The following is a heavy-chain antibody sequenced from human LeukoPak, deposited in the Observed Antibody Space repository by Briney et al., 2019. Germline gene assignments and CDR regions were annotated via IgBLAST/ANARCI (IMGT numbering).Heavy chain of an antibody. CDR1: GYTCISYG. CDR2: ISAYNGNT. J-gene: IGHJ6*03. D-gene: IGHD1/OR15-1a*01. V-gene: IGHV1-18*01. CDR3: ARGTGYYYYYMDV. Sequence: ASVKVSCKASGYTCISYGISWVRQAPGQALEWMGWISAYNGNTNYAQKLQGRVTMTTDTSTSTAYMELRSLRSYHTAVYYCARGTGYYYYYMDVWGKGTTVTVSS.